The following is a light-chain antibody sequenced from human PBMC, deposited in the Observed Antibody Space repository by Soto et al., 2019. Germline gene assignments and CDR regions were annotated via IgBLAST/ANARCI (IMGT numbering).Light chain of an antibody. V-gene: IGKV3-20*01. CDR1: QDVRSSY. J-gene: IGKJ4*01. CDR3: QQYGDSIT. CDR2: ATS. Sequence: ETVLTQSPGILSLSPGERATLSCRASQDVRSSYLAWYQHEPGQAPRLLIYATSTRVTGIPDRFSGSGSGTDFTLTISRLEAEDFAVYHCQQYGDSITFGGGTKVEIK.